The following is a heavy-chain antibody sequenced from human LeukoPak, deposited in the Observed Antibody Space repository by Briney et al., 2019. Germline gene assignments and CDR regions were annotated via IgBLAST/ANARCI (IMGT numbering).Heavy chain of an antibody. CDR1: GFTFSNYA. CDR2: ISYDGSNK. V-gene: IGHV3-30*18. Sequence: GGSLRLSCAASGFTFSNYAMHWVRQAPGKGLEWVAVISYDGSNKYYADSVKGRFTISRDNSKNTLYLQMNSLRAEDTAVYYCAKEARGYGDYVGNYFDYWGQGTLVTVSS. J-gene: IGHJ4*02. D-gene: IGHD4-17*01. CDR3: AKEARGYGDYVGNYFDY.